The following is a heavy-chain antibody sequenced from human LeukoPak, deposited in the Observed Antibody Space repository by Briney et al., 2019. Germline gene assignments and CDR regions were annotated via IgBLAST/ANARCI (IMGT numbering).Heavy chain of an antibody. Sequence: PSETLSLTCTVSSGSISSYYWSWIRQPPGKGLEWIGYIYYSGSTNYNPSLKSRVTISVDTSKNQFSLKLSSVTAADTAVYYCARDKAVAGLGPWGQGTLVTVSS. CDR1: SGSISSYY. CDR2: IYYSGST. J-gene: IGHJ5*02. CDR3: ARDKAVAGLGP. V-gene: IGHV4-59*01. D-gene: IGHD6-19*01.